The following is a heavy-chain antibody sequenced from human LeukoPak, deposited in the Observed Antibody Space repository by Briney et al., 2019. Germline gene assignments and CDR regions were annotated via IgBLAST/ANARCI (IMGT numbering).Heavy chain of an antibody. J-gene: IGHJ4*02. D-gene: IGHD1-1*01. V-gene: IGHV4-4*07. CDR1: GVSISSYY. CDR3: AITTGTTLFDY. CDR2: IYTSGST. Sequence: SETLSLTCTASGVSISSYYWSWIRQPAGKGLEWIGRIYTSGSTNYNPSLKRRGTMSVDPSKTQFSLKLSSVTAADTAVYYCAITTGTTLFDYWGQGTLVTVSS.